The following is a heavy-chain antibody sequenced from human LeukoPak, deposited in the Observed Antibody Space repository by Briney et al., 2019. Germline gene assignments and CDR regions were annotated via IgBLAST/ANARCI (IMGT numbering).Heavy chain of an antibody. V-gene: IGHV4-59*01. CDR2: IYYSGST. CDR3: ARDAGAFDF. J-gene: IGHJ3*01. Sequence: SETLSLTCTVSGGSISSYYWSWIRQPPGKGLEWIGYIYYSGSTNYNPSLKSRVTISVDTSKNQFSLKLSSVTAADTAVYYCARDAGAFDFWGQGTMVTVSS. CDR1: GGSISSYY.